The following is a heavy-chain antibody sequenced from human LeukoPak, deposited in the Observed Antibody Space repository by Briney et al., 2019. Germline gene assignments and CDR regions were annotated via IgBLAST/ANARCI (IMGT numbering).Heavy chain of an antibody. CDR1: GYIFTSYF. Sequence: ASVKVSCKASGYIFTSYFMHWVRQAPGQGLEWMGVINPSGGSTNYAQKLQGRVTMTRDTSTTTVYMELTSLRSEDTAVYYCAREMYYYDSSGFVDYWGQGTLVIVSS. J-gene: IGHJ4*02. D-gene: IGHD3-22*01. V-gene: IGHV1-46*04. CDR2: INPSGGST. CDR3: AREMYYYDSSGFVDY.